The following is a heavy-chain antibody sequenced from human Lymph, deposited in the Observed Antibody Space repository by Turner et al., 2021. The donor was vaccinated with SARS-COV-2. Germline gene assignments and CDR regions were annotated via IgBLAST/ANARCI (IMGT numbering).Heavy chain of an antibody. J-gene: IGHJ4*02. CDR2: ISYSGRT. Sequence: QLQLQESGPGLVKPSETLSLTCTVSGCSISSSSYYWGWTRQPPGKGLEWIGSISYSGRTYYNPSLKSRVTISVDTSKNHFSLKLSSVTAADTALYYCAIRRWLRGPIDYWGQGTLVTVSS. D-gene: IGHD5-12*01. CDR1: GCSISSSSYY. V-gene: IGHV4-39*02. CDR3: AIRRWLRGPIDY.